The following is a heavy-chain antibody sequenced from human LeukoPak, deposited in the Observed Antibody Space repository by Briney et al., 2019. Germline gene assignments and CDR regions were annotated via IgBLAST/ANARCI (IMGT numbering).Heavy chain of an antibody. J-gene: IGHJ5*02. CDR1: GGSISSSSYY. CDR2: IYYSGST. D-gene: IGHD6-6*01. V-gene: IGHV4-39*01. Sequence: SETLSLTCTVSGGSISSSSYYWGWIRQPPGKGLESIGSIYYSGSTYYNPSLKSRVTISVDTSKNQFSLKLSSVTAADTAVYYCARHPLSSSYWFDPWGQGTLVTVSS. CDR3: ARHPLSSSYWFDP.